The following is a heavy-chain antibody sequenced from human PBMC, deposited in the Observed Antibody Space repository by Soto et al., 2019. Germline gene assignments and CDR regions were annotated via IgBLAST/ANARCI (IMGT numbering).Heavy chain of an antibody. D-gene: IGHD3-3*01. V-gene: IGHV4-30-2*01. Sequence: SETVSLTCTVSGGSISSGAYSWTWLRQPPGKGLEWMGYTYHSGTSYSKPSLKSRVSISVDRSNHQCSLRLSSVPAADTAVYYCARDRVVAGSAYYNSGMDVWGQGTTVTVSS. J-gene: IGHJ6*02. CDR1: GGSISSGAYS. CDR3: ARDRVVAGSAYYNSGMDV. CDR2: TYHSGTS.